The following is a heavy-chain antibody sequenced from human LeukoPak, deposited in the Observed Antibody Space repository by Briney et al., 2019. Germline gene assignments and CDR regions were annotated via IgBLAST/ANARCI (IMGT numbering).Heavy chain of an antibody. D-gene: IGHD1-26*01. Sequence: PGGSLRLSCAASGFTFSSHAMSWVRQAPGKGLEWISGISGSGASTYYADSVKGRFTISRDDSRNTLYLQMNSLRGDDTAVYYCAKDVGKWESLHFFDYWGQGTLVTVSS. CDR1: GFTFSSHA. V-gene: IGHV3-23*01. CDR3: AKDVGKWESLHFFDY. CDR2: ISGSGAST. J-gene: IGHJ4*02.